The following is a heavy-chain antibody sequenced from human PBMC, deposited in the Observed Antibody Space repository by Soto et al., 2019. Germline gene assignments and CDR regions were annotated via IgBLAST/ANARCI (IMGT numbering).Heavy chain of an antibody. J-gene: IGHJ3*02. Sequence: GGSLRLSCAASGFTFSSYSMNWVRQAPGKGLEWVSSISSSSSYIYYADSVKGRFTISRDNAKNSLYLQMNSLRAEDTAVYYCARDPYSSGWSAFDIWGQGTIVTVSS. CDR3: ARDPYSSGWSAFDI. D-gene: IGHD6-19*01. CDR2: ISSSSSYI. CDR1: GFTFSSYS. V-gene: IGHV3-21*01.